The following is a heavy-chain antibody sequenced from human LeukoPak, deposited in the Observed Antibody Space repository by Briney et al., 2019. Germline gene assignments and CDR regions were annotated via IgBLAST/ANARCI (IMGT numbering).Heavy chain of an antibody. D-gene: IGHD3-10*01. Sequence: ASVKVSCKASGYTFTGYYMHWVRQAPGQGLEWMGWINPNSGGTNYAQKFQGRVTMTRDTSIRTAYMELSRLRSDDTAVYYCATEPEFGELVGEWGKGHLVHVSS. CDR3: ATEPEFGELVGE. CDR1: GYTFTGYY. V-gene: IGHV1-2*02. CDR2: INPNSGGT. J-gene: IGHJ4*02.